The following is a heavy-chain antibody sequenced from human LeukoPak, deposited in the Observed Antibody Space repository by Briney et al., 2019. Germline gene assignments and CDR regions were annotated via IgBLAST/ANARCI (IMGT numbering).Heavy chain of an antibody. J-gene: IGHJ5*02. CDR1: GGTFSSYA. V-gene: IGHV1-69*05. D-gene: IGHD1-26*01. Sequence: GASVKVSCKASGGTFSSYAISWVRQAPGQGFEWMGGIIPIFGTANYAQKFQGRVTITTDESTSTAYMELSSLRSEDTAVYYCASPGELGPWGQGTLVTVSS. CDR3: ASPGELGP. CDR2: IIPIFGTA.